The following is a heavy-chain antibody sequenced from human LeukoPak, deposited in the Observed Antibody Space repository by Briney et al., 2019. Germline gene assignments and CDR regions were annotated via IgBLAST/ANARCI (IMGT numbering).Heavy chain of an antibody. D-gene: IGHD3-16*02. CDR2: ISSSSSTI. CDR1: EFTFSSYS. V-gene: IGHV3-48*01. CDR3: ARVGVRFDY. J-gene: IGHJ4*02. Sequence: GGSLRLSCAASEFTFSSYSMNWVRQAPGKGLEWVSYISSSSSTIYYADSVKGRFTIPRDNAKNSLYLQMNSLRAEDTAVYYCARVGVRFDYWGQGTLVTVSS.